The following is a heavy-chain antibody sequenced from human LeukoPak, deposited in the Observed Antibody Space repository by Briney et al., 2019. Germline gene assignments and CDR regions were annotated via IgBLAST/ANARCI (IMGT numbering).Heavy chain of an antibody. CDR3: ERDRSLDY. CDR1: GGSISSYY. J-gene: IGHJ4*02. D-gene: IGHD3-10*01. V-gene: IGHV4-59*01. CDR2: IYYSGST. Sequence: PSETLSLTCTVSGGSISSYYWSWIRQPPGKGLEWIGYIYYSGSTNYNPSLKSRVTISVDTSKNQFSLKLSSVTAADTAVYYCERDRSLDYWGQGTLVTVSS.